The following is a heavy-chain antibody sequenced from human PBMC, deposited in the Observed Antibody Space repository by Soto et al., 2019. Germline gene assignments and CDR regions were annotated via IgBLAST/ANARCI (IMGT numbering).Heavy chain of an antibody. J-gene: IGHJ4*02. CDR2: VSASGSNT. CDR1: GITFNNFA. CDR3: ARIPHYSDFFYMDY. Sequence: GGSLRLSCAASGITFNNFALSWVRQAPGKGLEWVSGVSASGSNTHYSTSLKTRLTISRDTSKNQVVLTMTNVDPVDTATYFCARIPHYSDFFYMDYWGQGTLVTVSS. V-gene: IGHV3-23*01. D-gene: IGHD3-10*01.